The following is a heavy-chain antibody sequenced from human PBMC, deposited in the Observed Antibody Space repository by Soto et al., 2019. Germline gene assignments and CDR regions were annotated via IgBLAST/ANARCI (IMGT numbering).Heavy chain of an antibody. CDR3: AKKSWVLATWYFDY. CDR1: GYTFSNYG. J-gene: IGHJ4*02. D-gene: IGHD2-15*01. CDR2: LPEIGTNT. V-gene: IGHV3-23*01. Sequence: PGGTLRLSCAASGYTFSNYGMSWVRQAPGKGLEWVSALPEIGTNTYYADSVKGRFTISRDNYRNTLFLQINNLRSGDTAVYYFAKKSWVLATWYFDYWGQGTLVTVSS.